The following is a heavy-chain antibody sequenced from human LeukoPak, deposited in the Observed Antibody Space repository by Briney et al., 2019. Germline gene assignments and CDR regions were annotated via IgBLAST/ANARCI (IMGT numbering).Heavy chain of an antibody. D-gene: IGHD2-2*02. CDR3: ARDYEAGCTSTTCYNRFDY. V-gene: IGHV3-7*01. Sequence: GGSLRLSCAASGFTFSRYWMSWVRQAPGKGLEWVANIKQDGSEKYYVDSVKGRFTISRDNAKNSLYLQMDSLRAEDTAVYYCARDYEAGCTSTTCYNRFDYWGQGTLVTVSS. CDR2: IKQDGSEK. CDR1: GFTFSRYW. J-gene: IGHJ4*02.